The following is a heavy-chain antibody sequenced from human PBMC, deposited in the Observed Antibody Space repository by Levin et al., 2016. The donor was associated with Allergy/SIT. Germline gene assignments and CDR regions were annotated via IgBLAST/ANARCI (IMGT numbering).Heavy chain of an antibody. D-gene: IGHD4-17*01. CDR3: ATLRRGDYRYFDY. V-gene: IGHV3-21*01. Sequence: VRQAPGKGLEWVSSISSSSSYIYYADSVKGRFTISRDNAKNSLYLQMNSLRAEDTAVYYCATLRRGDYRYFDYWGQGTLVTVSS. J-gene: IGHJ4*02. CDR2: ISSSSSYI.